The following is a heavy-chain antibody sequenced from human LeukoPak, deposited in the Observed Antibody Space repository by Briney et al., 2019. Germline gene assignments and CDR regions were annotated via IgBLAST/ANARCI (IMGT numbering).Heavy chain of an antibody. Sequence: KASETLSLTCTVSGGSISSYYWSWIRQPPGKGLGWIGYIYYSGSTNYNPSLKSRVTISVDTSKNQFSLKLSSVTAADTAVYYCASSPPTMAYAFDIWGQGTMVTVSS. CDR3: ASSPPTMAYAFDI. V-gene: IGHV4-59*01. D-gene: IGHD3-10*01. J-gene: IGHJ3*02. CDR2: IYYSGST. CDR1: GGSISSYY.